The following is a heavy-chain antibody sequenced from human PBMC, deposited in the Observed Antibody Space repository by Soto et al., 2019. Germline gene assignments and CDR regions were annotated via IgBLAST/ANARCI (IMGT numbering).Heavy chain of an antibody. CDR3: ARAPRELLAEGPLFLYYYYGLDV. Sequence: QVHLQQWGAGLLKPSGTLSLTCAVSGGSFSDAFWSWVRQSPGRGLEWIGEVFHTGTTNYNPSLTTRVTLSVDTAKHQFSLRLTSVTAADSAVYYCARAPRELLAEGPLFLYYYYGLDVWGQGTTVTVSS. D-gene: IGHD1-7*01. V-gene: IGHV4-34*12. CDR1: GGSFSDAF. J-gene: IGHJ6*02. CDR2: VFHTGTT.